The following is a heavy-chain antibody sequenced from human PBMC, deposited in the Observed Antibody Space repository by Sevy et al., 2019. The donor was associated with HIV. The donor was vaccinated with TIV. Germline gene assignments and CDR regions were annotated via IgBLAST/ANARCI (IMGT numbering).Heavy chain of an antibody. V-gene: IGHV3-11*01. CDR2: ISDRGSTI. D-gene: IGHD3-10*01. Sequence: GGSLRLSCAASGFTFSDYYMSRIRQAPRRGLEWISYISDRGSTIYYADSVRGRFTISRDNTKNSLFLQMNSLRGEDTAVYYCAREGSLRYFDLWGRGTLVTVSS. CDR1: GFTFSDYY. CDR3: AREGSLRYFDL. J-gene: IGHJ2*01.